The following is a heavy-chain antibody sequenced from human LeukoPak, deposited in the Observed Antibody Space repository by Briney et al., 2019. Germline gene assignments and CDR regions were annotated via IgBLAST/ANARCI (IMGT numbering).Heavy chain of an antibody. D-gene: IGHD4-11*01. CDR2: IYYSGTT. V-gene: IGHV4-39*01. CDR3: ARQSTTHNWFGP. J-gene: IGHJ5*02. Sequence: PETLSLTCTVSGGSISTGAYYWGWIRQPPGEGLEWIGSIYYSGTTYYNPSLKSRVTMSIDTSKNQFSLNLRSVTAADTAVYYCARQSTTHNWFGPWGQGTLVTVSS. CDR1: GGSISTGAYY.